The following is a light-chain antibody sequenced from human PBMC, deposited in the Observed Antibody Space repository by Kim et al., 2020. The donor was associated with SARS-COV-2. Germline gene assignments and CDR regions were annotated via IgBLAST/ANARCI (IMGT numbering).Light chain of an antibody. J-gene: IGLJ3*02. V-gene: IGLV3-21*04. CDR2: YDS. Sequence: SYELTQPPSVSVAPGKTARITCGGNNIGSKSVNWYQQKPGQAPVLVIYYDSDRPSGIPERFSGSNSGNTATLTISRVEAGDEADYYCQVWDSSSDHPVF. CDR3: QVWDSSSDHPV. CDR1: NIGSKS.